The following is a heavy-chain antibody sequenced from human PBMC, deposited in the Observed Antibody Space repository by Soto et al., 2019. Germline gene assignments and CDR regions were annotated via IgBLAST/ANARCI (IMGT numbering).Heavy chain of an antibody. CDR1: GFTFSIYS. D-gene: IGHD5-12*01. Sequence: GGSLRLSCAASGFTFSIYSMIWVRQAPGKGLEWVSYISSGSSTMYYADSVKGRFTTSRDNAKNSLYLQMNSLRDEDTAVYYCARELGATISIDYWGQGTLVTVSS. CDR3: ARELGATISIDY. CDR2: ISSGSSTM. J-gene: IGHJ4*02. V-gene: IGHV3-48*02.